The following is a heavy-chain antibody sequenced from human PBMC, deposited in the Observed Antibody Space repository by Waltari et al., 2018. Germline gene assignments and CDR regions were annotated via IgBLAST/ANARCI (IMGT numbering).Heavy chain of an antibody. J-gene: IGHJ4*02. V-gene: IGHV4-4*02. CDR3: ARDRGRGLYLDS. Sequence: QLQESGPGLVEPSGTLSFTCDVSGDSMSSMDCWSWVRQPPGQGLEWIGQVHRSGIPHYNPYFASRGSMSLDPSKNQFTLKVISATVADTAVYYCARDRGRGLYLDSWGPGTLVTVSP. CDR1: GDSMSSMDC. D-gene: IGHD2-15*01. CDR2: VHRSGIP.